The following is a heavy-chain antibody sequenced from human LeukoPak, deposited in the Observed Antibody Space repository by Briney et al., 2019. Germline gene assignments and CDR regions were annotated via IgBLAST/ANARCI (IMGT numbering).Heavy chain of an antibody. D-gene: IGHD3-10*01. V-gene: IGHV3-30-3*01. CDR2: ISNDGSNK. J-gene: IGHJ4*02. Sequence: GRSLRLSCAASGFTFSSYAMHWVRQAPGKGLEWVAVISNDGSNKYYADSVKGRFTISRDNSKNTLYVQMNSLGAEDTAVYYCASAPRDYYFGSGSMGSYFDYWGQGTLVTVSS. CDR1: GFTFSSYA. CDR3: ASAPRDYYFGSGSMGSYFDY.